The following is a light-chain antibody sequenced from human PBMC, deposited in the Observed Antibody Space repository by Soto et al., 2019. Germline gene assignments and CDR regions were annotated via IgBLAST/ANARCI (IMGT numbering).Light chain of an antibody. CDR3: QSYDSSLSAWV. Sequence: QSVLTQPPSVSGAPGQGVTISCTGSSSNIGAGYDVHWYQQFAGTAPKLLIYGNNNRPSGVLDRFSGSKSGTSASLAITGLQAEDEADYYCQSYDSSLSAWVFGGGTKVTVL. J-gene: IGLJ3*02. V-gene: IGLV1-40*01. CDR2: GNN. CDR1: SSNIGAGYD.